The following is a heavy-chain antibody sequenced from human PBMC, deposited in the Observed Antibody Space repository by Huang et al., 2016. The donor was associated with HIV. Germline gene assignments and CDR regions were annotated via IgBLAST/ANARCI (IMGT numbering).Heavy chain of an antibody. V-gene: IGHV4-34*01. CDR2: IKHIGKT. CDR3: AREKAADSAWYGVYYFDY. D-gene: IGHD6-19*01. Sequence: QVQLRQWGAGLVKPSETLSLTCAVYGGSFSGYYWTGTGQSPGKGLEWIGEIKHIGKTNYQPSLKSRVTISKDTAKNQFSLQLTSVSAADTGVYFCAREKAADSAWYGVYYFDYWGEGALVTVTS. J-gene: IGHJ4*02. CDR1: GGSFSGYY.